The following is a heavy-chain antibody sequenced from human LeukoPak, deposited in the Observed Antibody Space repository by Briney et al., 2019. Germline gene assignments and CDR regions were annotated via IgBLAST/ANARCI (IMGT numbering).Heavy chain of an antibody. CDR3: ARDRSPGNFDY. CDR1: DYTFTSYG. Sequence: GASVKVSCKASDYTFTSYGISWVRQAPGQGLEWMGWISAYNGNTNYAQKLRGRVTMTTDTSTSTAYMELRSLRSDDTAVYYCARDRSPGNFDYWGQGTLVTVSS. CDR2: ISAYNGNT. V-gene: IGHV1-18*01. J-gene: IGHJ4*02.